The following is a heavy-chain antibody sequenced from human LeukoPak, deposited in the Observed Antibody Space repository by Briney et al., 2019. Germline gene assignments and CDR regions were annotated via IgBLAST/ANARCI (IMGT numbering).Heavy chain of an antibody. CDR3: ARGYTTADY. CDR2: VYYSGST. V-gene: IGHV4-59*01. D-gene: IGHD4-11*01. Sequence: SETLSLTCTVSGGSISSYYWSWIWQPPGKGLEWIGYVYYSGSTNYNPSLKSRVTISVDTSKNQFSLKLSSVTAADTAVYYCARGYTTADYWGQGTLVTVSS. CDR1: GGSISSYY. J-gene: IGHJ4*02.